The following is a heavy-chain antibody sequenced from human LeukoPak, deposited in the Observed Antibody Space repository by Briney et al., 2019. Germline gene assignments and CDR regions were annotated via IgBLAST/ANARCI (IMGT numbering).Heavy chain of an antibody. CDR3: ARVLYDFWSGYYTRRGYGMDV. CDR1: GFTFTSSA. CDR2: IVVGSGNT. J-gene: IGHJ6*02. V-gene: IGHV1-58*01. Sequence: SVKVSCKASGFTFTSSAVQWVRQARGQRLEWIGWIVVGSGNTNYAQKFQGRVTMTRNTSISTAYMELSSLRSEDTAVYYCARVLYDFWSGYYTRRGYGMDVWGQGTTVTVSS. D-gene: IGHD3-3*01.